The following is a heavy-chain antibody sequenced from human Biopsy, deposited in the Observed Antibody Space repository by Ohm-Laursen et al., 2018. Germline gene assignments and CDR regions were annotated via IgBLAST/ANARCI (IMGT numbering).Heavy chain of an antibody. Sequence: ASAKVSCKATGGTFIGFDINWVRQVPGQGLEWMGWMNPDSGRSNWAAKFQGRLSMTRITSVSTAFMELTSLRSEDPAVYYCALGGVWGSQVVYVKAGMDVWGQGTPVTASS. V-gene: IGHV1-8*01. D-gene: IGHD2-8*02. CDR2: MNPDSGRS. J-gene: IGHJ6*01. CDR1: GGTFIGFD. CDR3: ALGGVWGSQVVYVKAGMDV.